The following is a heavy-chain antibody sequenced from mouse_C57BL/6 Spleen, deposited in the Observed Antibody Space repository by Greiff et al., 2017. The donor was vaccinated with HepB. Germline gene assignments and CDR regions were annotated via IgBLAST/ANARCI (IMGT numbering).Heavy chain of an antibody. CDR2: INPSSGYT. V-gene: IGHV1-4*01. CDR1: GYTFTSYT. Sequence: QVQLQQSGAELARPGASVKMSCKASGYTFTSYTMHWVKQRPGQGLEWIGYINPSSGYTKYNQKFKDKATLTSDKSSSTAYMQLSSLTSEDSAVYYCARFGYCYGSLYAMDYWGQGTSVTVSS. J-gene: IGHJ4*01. D-gene: IGHD1-1*01. CDR3: ARFGYCYGSLYAMDY.